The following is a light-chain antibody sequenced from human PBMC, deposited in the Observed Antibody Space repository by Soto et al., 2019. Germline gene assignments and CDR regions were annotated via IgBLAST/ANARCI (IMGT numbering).Light chain of an antibody. Sequence: QSLLTQPPSLSGAPGQRVTISCTGSSSNIGAGYDVHWYQQLPGTAPKLLIYGNSNRPSGVPDRFSGSKSGTSASLAITGLQAEDGADYYCQSYDSSLSGSVFGGGTKVTVL. CDR1: SSNIGAGYD. J-gene: IGLJ2*01. V-gene: IGLV1-40*01. CDR3: QSYDSSLSGSV. CDR2: GNS.